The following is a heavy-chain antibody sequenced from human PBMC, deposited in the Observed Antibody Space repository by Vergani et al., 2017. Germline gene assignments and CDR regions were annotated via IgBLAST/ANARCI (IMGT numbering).Heavy chain of an antibody. J-gene: IGHJ6*02. CDR3: ARGEWQWLVRRYYYGMDV. Sequence: QLQLQESGPGLVKPSETLSLTCTVSGGSISSSSYYWGWIRQPPGKGLEWIGEINHSGSTNYNPSLKSRVTISVDTSKNQFSLKLSSVTAADTAVYCCARGEWQWLVRRYYYGMDVWGQGTTVTVSS. CDR1: GGSISSSSYY. CDR2: INHSGST. D-gene: IGHD6-19*01. V-gene: IGHV4-39*07.